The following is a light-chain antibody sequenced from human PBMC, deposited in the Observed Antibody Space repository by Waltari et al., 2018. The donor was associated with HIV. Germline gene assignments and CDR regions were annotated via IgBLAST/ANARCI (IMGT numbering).Light chain of an antibody. CDR3: QQSFTSLPYT. CDR2: GAT. J-gene: IGKJ2*01. CDR1: QKINNY. V-gene: IGKV1-39*01. Sequence: DIQMTQSPSSLSASVGDRVTVTCRASQKINNYLNWYQQKPEKAPKLLIYGATTLQSGVPSRFSGSGSGTDFNLTINSLQPDDFATYYCQQSFTSLPYTFGQGT.